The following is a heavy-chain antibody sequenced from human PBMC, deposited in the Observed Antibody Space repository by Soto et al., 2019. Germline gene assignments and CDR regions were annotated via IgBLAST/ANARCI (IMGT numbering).Heavy chain of an antibody. D-gene: IGHD3-3*01. CDR1: GFTFNSYA. J-gene: IGHJ4*02. V-gene: IGHV3-23*01. Sequence: PGGSLRLSCVASGFTFNSYAMSWVRQAPGKGLEWVSGVSGSGDSTYYADSVKGRFTISRDNSKNTVYLQISGLRAEDTATYYCAKVGDYEFWSGYHYFDYCGQGPLVTVYS. CDR3: AKVGDYEFWSGYHYFDY. CDR2: VSGSGDST.